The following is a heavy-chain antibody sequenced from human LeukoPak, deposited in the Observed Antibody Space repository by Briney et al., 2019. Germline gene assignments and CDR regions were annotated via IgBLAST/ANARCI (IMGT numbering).Heavy chain of an antibody. CDR1: GYTFTSYY. D-gene: IGHD1-26*01. V-gene: IGHV1-46*01. Sequence: GASVKVSCKASGYTFTSYYIHWVRQAPGQGLEWMGIINPSGGSTTYAQKFQGRVTLTRDTSTTTVYMDLSSLRSEDTAVYYCARGREHDYWGQGTLVIVSS. CDR2: INPSGGST. J-gene: IGHJ4*02. CDR3: ARGREHDY.